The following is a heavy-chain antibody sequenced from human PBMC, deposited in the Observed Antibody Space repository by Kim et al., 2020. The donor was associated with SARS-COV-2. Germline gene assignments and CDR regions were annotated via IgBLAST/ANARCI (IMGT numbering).Heavy chain of an antibody. CDR3: AREETAAPTRSFAD. CDR1: GGSISSYY. V-gene: IGHV4-4*07. Sequence: SETLSLTCTVSGGSISSYYWTWIRQPAGKGLEWIGRFYTSGSTNYNTSLKSRVTMSIDTSKNQFSLKLSSVTAADTAVYYCAREETAAPTRSFADWGQGTLVTVS. D-gene: IGHD3-16*01. CDR2: FYTSGST. J-gene: IGHJ4*02.